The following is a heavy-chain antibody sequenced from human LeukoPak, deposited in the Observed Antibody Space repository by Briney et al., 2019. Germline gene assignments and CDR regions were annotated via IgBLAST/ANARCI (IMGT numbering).Heavy chain of an antibody. CDR2: THYTGST. CDR3: ARDGDTAMILFAFDI. D-gene: IGHD5-18*01. Sequence: PSETLSLTCTVSGGSISSCYWSWLRQPPGKGLEWIGYTHYTGSTSVNPSLKSRVTISVDTSKNQFSLKVSSVTAADTAVYYCARDGDTAMILFAFDIWGQGTMVTVSS. CDR1: GGSISSCY. V-gene: IGHV4-59*01. J-gene: IGHJ3*02.